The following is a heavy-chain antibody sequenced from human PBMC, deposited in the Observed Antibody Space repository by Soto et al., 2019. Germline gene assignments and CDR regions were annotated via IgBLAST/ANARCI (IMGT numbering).Heavy chain of an antibody. CDR1: GFTFSSYS. V-gene: IGHV3-48*02. D-gene: IGHD3-10*01. J-gene: IGHJ5*02. Sequence: EVQLVESGGGLVQPGGSLRLSCAASGFTFSSYSMNWVRQAPGKGLEWVSYISSSSSTIYYADSVKGRFTISRDNAKNSLYLQMNSLRDEDTAVYYCARDQALSRGNWFDPWGQGTLVTVSS. CDR3: ARDQALSRGNWFDP. CDR2: ISSSSSTI.